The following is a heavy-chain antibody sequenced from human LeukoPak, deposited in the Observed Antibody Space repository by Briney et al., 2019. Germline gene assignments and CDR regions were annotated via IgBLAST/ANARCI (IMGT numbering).Heavy chain of an antibody. CDR2: ISGSGGST. Sequence: GGSLRLSCAASGFTFSSYAMSWVRQAPGKGLEWVSAISGSGGSTYYADSVKGRFTISRDNSKNTLYLQMNSLRAEDTAVYYCAKQTDYYDSSGYPYYFDYWGQGTLVTVSS. J-gene: IGHJ4*02. V-gene: IGHV3-23*01. D-gene: IGHD3-22*01. CDR3: AKQTDYYDSSGYPYYFDY. CDR1: GFTFSSYA.